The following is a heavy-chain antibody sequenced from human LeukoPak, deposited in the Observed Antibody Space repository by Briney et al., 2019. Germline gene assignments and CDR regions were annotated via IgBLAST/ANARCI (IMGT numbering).Heavy chain of an antibody. CDR1: GFTFSSSE. CDR3: ARVERYCSGGSCQGY. V-gene: IGHV3-48*03. CDR2: ISSSGSTI. D-gene: IGHD2-15*01. J-gene: IGHJ4*02. Sequence: GGSLRLSCAASGFTFSSSEMNWVRQAPGEGLEWVSYISSSGSTIYYADSVKGRFTISRDNAKNSLYLQMNSLRAEDTAVYYCARVERYCSGGSCQGYWGQGTLVTVSS.